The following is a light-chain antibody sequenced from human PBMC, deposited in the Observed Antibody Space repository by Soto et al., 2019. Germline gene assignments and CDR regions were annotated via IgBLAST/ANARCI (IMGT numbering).Light chain of an antibody. V-gene: IGLV2-11*01. Sequence: QSALTQPRSVPGSPGQSVTISCTGTSSDVGGYNYVSWYLQHPGKAPKVMIYDVSKRPSGVPDRFSGSKSGNTASLTISGLQSEDEADYYCCSFAGNYIYVFGTGTKLTVL. CDR2: DVS. CDR3: CSFAGNYIYV. J-gene: IGLJ1*01. CDR1: SSDVGGYNY.